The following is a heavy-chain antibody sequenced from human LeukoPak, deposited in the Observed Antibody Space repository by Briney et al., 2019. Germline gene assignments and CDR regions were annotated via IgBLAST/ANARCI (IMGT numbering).Heavy chain of an antibody. CDR2: IIPIFGTA. J-gene: IGHJ6*02. CDR3: ARNYDFWSGQFHYGMDV. CDR1: GGTFSSYA. D-gene: IGHD3-3*01. V-gene: IGHV1-69*13. Sequence: SVKVSCKASGGTFSSYAISWVRQAPGQGLEWMGGIIPIFGTANYAQKFQGRVTITADESTSTAYMELSSLRSEDTAVYYCARNYDFWSGQFHYGMDVWGQGTTVTVSS.